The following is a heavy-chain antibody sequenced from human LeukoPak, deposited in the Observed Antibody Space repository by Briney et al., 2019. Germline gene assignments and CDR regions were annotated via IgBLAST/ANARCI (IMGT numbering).Heavy chain of an antibody. CDR2: INPNSGGT. D-gene: IGHD6-19*01. J-gene: IGHJ5*02. Sequence: ASVKVSCKASGYTFTSYDINWVRQATGQGLEWMGWINPNSGGTNYAQKFQGRVTMTRDTSISTAYMELSRLRSDDTAVYYCARGRNIAVAGTRWFDPWGQGTLVTVSS. CDR1: GYTFTSYD. CDR3: ARGRNIAVAGTRWFDP. V-gene: IGHV1-2*02.